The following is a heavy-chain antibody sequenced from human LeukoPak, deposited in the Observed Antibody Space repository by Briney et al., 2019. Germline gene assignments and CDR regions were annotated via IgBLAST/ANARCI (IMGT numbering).Heavy chain of an antibody. CDR3: ARVGSSRLGELSSYYFDY. V-gene: IGHV3-7*01. D-gene: IGHD3-16*02. Sequence: GGPLRLSCAASGFNFSTYWMSWVRQAPGKGLEWVAKIKQIGTEKYYVDSVKGRFTISRDNAKNSLYLQLNSLRAEDTAVYYCARVGSSRLGELSSYYFDYWGQGTLVTVSS. CDR1: GFNFSTYW. J-gene: IGHJ4*02. CDR2: IKQIGTEK.